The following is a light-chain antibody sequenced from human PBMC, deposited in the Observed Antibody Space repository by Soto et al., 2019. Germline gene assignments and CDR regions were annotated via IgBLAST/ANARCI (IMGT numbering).Light chain of an antibody. V-gene: IGKV1-39*01. Sequence: DIQMTQSPSSLSASVGDRVPITCRASQSISSYLNWYQQKPGKAPNLLIFAASSLQSGVPSRFSGSGSGTDFTLTIRSLQAEDCATYYFQLSDSPWTFGQGTKVQIK. CDR1: QSISSY. CDR3: QLSDSPWT. J-gene: IGKJ1*01. CDR2: AAS.